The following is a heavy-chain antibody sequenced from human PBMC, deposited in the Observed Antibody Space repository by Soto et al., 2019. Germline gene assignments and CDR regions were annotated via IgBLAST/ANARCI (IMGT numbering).Heavy chain of an antibody. CDR1: GYTFTDYG. V-gene: IGHV1-18*01. J-gene: IGHJ4*02. CDR3: ARISQSDFWSGYYYFFAY. D-gene: IGHD3-3*01. CDR2: ITAFNGNT. Sequence: QVHLVQSGAEVEKPGASVKVSCKASGYTFTDYGISWVRQAPGQGLQWMGWITAFNGNTKYAQQFQGRVTMTTDTSTSTAYMELRSLESDDTAVYYCARISQSDFWSGYYYFFAYWGREPWSPSPQ.